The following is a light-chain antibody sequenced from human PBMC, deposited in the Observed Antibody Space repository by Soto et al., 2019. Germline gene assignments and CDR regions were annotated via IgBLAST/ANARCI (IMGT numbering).Light chain of an antibody. CDR2: GAS. Sequence: EFVLTQSPATLSLSTGESATLXXRASQSVSSYLAWYQQKPGQAPRVXIYGASSRATGIPDRFSGSGSGTDFTLTISRLEPEDFAVYYCQQYGSSPWTFGQGTKVDIK. CDR1: QSVSSY. CDR3: QQYGSSPWT. J-gene: IGKJ1*01. V-gene: IGKV3-20*01.